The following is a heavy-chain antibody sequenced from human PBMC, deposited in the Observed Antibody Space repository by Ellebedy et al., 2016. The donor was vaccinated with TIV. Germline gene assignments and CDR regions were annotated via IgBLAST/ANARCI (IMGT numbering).Heavy chain of an antibody. J-gene: IGHJ2*01. Sequence: GGSLRLSCTASGFTLTNYWMTWVRQAPGKGLEWVANINEDGTKKHYVDSVKGRFTISRDDAGNSLYLQMNSLGAEDTAVYYCARAIYAASYLWGRGTLVIVSS. V-gene: IGHV3-7*01. CDR1: GFTLTNYW. CDR2: INEDGTKK. D-gene: IGHD5/OR15-5a*01. CDR3: ARAIYAASYL.